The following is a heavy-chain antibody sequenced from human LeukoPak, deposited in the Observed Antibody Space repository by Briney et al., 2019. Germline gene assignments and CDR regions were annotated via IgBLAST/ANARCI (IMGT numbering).Heavy chain of an antibody. D-gene: IGHD3-22*01. Sequence: GGSLRLSCAASGFTFTSFNMNWVRQAPGKGLEWVSSISDTATDIYYADSVKGRFTISRDNAKNSLYLQMNSLRAEDTAVYYCARDRFDYDSSGYPYDIWGQGTMVTVSS. CDR2: ISDTATDI. V-gene: IGHV3-21*01. J-gene: IGHJ3*02. CDR1: GFTFTSFN. CDR3: ARDRFDYDSSGYPYDI.